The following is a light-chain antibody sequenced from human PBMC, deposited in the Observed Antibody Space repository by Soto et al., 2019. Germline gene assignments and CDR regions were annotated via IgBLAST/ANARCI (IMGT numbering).Light chain of an antibody. CDR1: QSVTSSS. CDR2: GAS. J-gene: IGKJ1*01. Sequence: ELVLTQSPGTLSLSPGERATLSCRASQSVTSSSLAWYQQKPGQAPRILIYGASIRATGIPDRFGGSGSGTAFTRTMGRLDPEDFAMYYWHQDGSSFRTFGQGTKVVSK. V-gene: IGKV3-20*01. CDR3: HQDGSSFRT.